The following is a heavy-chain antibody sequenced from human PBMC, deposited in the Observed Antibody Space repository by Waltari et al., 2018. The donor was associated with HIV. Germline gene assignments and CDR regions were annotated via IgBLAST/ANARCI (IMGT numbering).Heavy chain of an antibody. J-gene: IGHJ6*02. V-gene: IGHV3-23*01. CDR1: GFTFSSHA. D-gene: IGHD2-21*01. CDR3: AKGCGSGYYYYGMDV. CDR2: ISGSGGST. Sequence: EVQLLESGGGLVQPGGSLSLSCAASGFTFSSHAMTWVRQAPGKGLEWVSAISGSGGSTYYADSVKGRFTISRDNSKNTLYLQMNSLRAEDTAVYYCAKGCGSGYYYYGMDVWGQGTTVTVSS.